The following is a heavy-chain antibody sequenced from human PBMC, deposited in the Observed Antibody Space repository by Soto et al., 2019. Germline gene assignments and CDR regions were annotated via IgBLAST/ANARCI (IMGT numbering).Heavy chain of an antibody. D-gene: IGHD6-19*01. CDR2: INTDGSDT. V-gene: IGHV3-74*01. J-gene: IGHJ4*02. CDR3: AREEGSGSLCFSY. Sequence: GGSLRLSCAASGFTFSSDWMHWVRQAPGKGLVWVSRINTDGSDTSYADSVKGRFTISRDNAKNTLYLQMNSLRAEDTAVYYCAREEGSGSLCFSYWGQGTLVTVSS. CDR1: GFTFSSDW.